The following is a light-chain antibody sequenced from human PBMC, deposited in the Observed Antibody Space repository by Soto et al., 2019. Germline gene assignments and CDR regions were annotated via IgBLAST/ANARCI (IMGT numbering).Light chain of an antibody. Sequence: QSVLTQPPSASGSPGQSVTISCTGTSSDVGGYNYVSWYQQYPGKAPKVLIYEVSKRPSGVPERFSGSKSGNTASLTVSGLQAEDEADYYCSAYAGSNNLNVFGTGTKLTVL. V-gene: IGLV2-8*01. CDR2: EVS. CDR3: SAYAGSNNLNV. J-gene: IGLJ1*01. CDR1: SSDVGGYNY.